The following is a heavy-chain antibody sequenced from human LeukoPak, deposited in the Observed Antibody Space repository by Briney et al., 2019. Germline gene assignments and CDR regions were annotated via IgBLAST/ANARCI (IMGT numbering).Heavy chain of an antibody. CDR2: IYYSGST. CDR3: ASLRSSSYYFDY. J-gene: IGHJ4*02. D-gene: IGHD6-6*01. V-gene: IGHV4-59*01. Sequence: PSETLSLTCTVSGGSISSYYWSWIRQPPGKGLEWIGYIYYSGSTNYNPSLKSRVTISVDTSKNQFSLKLSSVAAADTAVYYCASLRSSSYYFDYWGQGTLVTVSS. CDR1: GGSISSYY.